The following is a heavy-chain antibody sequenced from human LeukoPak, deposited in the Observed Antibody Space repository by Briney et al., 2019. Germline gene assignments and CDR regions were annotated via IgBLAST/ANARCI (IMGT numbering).Heavy chain of an antibody. J-gene: IGHJ6*02. V-gene: IGHV4-34*01. Sequence: SETLSLTCAVYGGSFRDYYWSWIRQPPGKGLEWIGEINHSGTTNYNPSLKSRVTISVDTSKNQFSLKLSSVIAADTAVYYCAGPGGTGTTKYYYGMDVWGQGTTVTVSS. CDR2: INHSGTT. CDR3: AGPGGTGTTKYYYGMDV. CDR1: GGSFRDYY. D-gene: IGHD1-7*01.